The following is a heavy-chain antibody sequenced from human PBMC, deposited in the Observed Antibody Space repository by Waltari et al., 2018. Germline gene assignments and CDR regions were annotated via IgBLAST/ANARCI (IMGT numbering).Heavy chain of an antibody. CDR3: ARVAVAGQDYYYGMDV. CDR1: GGTFSSYT. D-gene: IGHD6-19*01. Sequence: QVQLVQSGAEVKKPGSSVKVSCKASGGTFSSYTISWVRQAPGPGLEWMGGTIPILGIANYEKKFQGRVTITADKSTSTAYMELSSLRSEDTAVYYCARVAVAGQDYYYGMDVWGQGTTVTVSS. V-gene: IGHV1-69*02. CDR2: TIPILGIA. J-gene: IGHJ6*02.